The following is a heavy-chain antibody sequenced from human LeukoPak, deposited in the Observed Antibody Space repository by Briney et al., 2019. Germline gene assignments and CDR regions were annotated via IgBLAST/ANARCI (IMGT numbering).Heavy chain of an antibody. J-gene: IGHJ4*02. V-gene: IGHV4-38-2*01. Sequence: SETLSLTCSVSGYSFTSGHYWGWIRQPPGKGLEWIANIYHTGSAHYNPSLKSRVTISVDTSKNQFPLKLSSVTAAGTAVYYCARSQNSDYYYVYDYWGQGSLVTVSS. CDR2: IYHTGSA. CDR1: GYSFTSGHY. CDR3: ARSQNSDYYYVYDY. D-gene: IGHD3-22*01.